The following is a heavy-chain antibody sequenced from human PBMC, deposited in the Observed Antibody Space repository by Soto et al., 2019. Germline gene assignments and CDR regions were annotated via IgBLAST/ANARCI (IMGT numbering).Heavy chain of an antibody. CDR2: ISGTGGSI. Sequence: EVQLVESGGGLVQPGGSLRLSCTASGLTFSSFEMNWVRQAPGKGLEWVSYISGTGGSIYYADPVKGRFTISRDNAKDSLYLQMNKLRAEDTAVFYCVTLLGYCSAATCAAGYWGQGTLVTVSS. CDR3: VTLLGYCSAATCAAGY. D-gene: IGHD2-15*01. J-gene: IGHJ4*02. CDR1: GLTFSSFE. V-gene: IGHV3-48*03.